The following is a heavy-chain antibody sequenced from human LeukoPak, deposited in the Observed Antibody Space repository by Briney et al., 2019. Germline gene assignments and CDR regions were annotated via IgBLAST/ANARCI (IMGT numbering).Heavy chain of an antibody. CDR3: ARGYSSGWYYFDY. Sequence: GGSLRLSCSASGFTFSSHAMHWVRQAPGEGPAYVSGISSDGGSTYYANFVKGRFTISRDNSKNTLFLQMGSLGAEDMAVYYCARGYSSGWYYFDYWGQGTLVTVSS. J-gene: IGHJ4*02. D-gene: IGHD6-19*01. V-gene: IGHV3-64*01. CDR1: GFTFSSHA. CDR2: ISSDGGST.